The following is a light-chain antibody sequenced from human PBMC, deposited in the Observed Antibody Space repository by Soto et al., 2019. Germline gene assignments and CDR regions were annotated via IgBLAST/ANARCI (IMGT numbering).Light chain of an antibody. CDR1: QSVSSNY. V-gene: IGKV3-20*01. J-gene: IGKJ5*01. CDR3: QQYGSSLSIT. CDR2: GAS. Sequence: EIVLTQSPGTLSLSPGERATLSCRASQSVSSNYFAWYQQKPGQAPRLLIYGASSRATGIPDRFSGSGSGTDFTLTISRLEPEDFAVYYCQQYGSSLSITLGQGTRLEIK.